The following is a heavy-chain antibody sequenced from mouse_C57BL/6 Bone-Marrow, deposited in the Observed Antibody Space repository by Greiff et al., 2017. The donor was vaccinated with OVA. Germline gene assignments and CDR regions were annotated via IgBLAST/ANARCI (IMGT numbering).Heavy chain of an antibody. CDR3: ARNFSFAY. D-gene: IGHD6-2*01. J-gene: IGHJ3*01. Sequence: EVQLVESGGDLVKPGGSLKLSCAASGFTFSSYGLSWVRQTPDKRLEWVATISSGGSYTDYPDSVKGRFTISRDNAKHTLYLQMSSLKSEDTAMYYCARNFSFAYWGQGTLVTVSA. V-gene: IGHV5-6*01. CDR2: ISSGGSYT. CDR1: GFTFSSYG.